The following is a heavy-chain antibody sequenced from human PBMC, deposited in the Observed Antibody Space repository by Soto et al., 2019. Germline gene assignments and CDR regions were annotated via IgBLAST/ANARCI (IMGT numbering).Heavy chain of an antibody. CDR1: GGSISTSGHS. CDR2: MYYSGNT. CDR3: ARPGSTTGWFYFDS. Sequence: QLQLQESGPGLVKPSETLSLTCTVSGGSISTSGHSWGWIRQPPGKGLEWIGSMYYSGNTYHNPSLRSRVTISADTSKNQCSLKLTSVTAADTAVYYCARPGSTTGWFYFDSWGQGILVTVSS. V-gene: IGHV4-39*01. J-gene: IGHJ4*02. D-gene: IGHD1-1*01.